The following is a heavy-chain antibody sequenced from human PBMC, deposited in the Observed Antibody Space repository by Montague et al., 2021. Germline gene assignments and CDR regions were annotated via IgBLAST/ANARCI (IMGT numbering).Heavy chain of an antibody. V-gene: IGHV3-23*01. J-gene: IGHJ6*02. CDR3: AKASKKLRNYYYTMDV. CDR1: GFSFTSYA. Sequence: SLRLSCAASGFSFTSYAVNWVRQAPGEGLEWVSSITDIGPGTYYADSVKGRFTISRDNSKNTLYLQMNSLRVDDTAVYYRAKASKKLRNYYYTMDVWGQGTTVTVSS. CDR2: ITDIGPGT.